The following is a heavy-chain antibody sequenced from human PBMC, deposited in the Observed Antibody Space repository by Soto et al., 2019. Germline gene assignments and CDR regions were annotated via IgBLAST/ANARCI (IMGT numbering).Heavy chain of an antibody. J-gene: IGHJ3*02. CDR3: ERGVNYADLHDAFDI. CDR1: GFTFGSHA. Sequence: GSLRLSCAASGFTFGSHAMSWVRQAPGKGLEWLATITGTGGSTYYADSVKGRFTISRDNSKNTLYLQMNSLRAEDTAVYYCERGVNYADLHDAFDIWGQGTIVTVSS. D-gene: IGHD4-4*01. V-gene: IGHV3-23*01. CDR2: ITGTGGST.